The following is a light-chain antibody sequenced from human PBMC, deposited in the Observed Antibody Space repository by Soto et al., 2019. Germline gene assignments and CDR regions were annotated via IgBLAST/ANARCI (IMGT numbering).Light chain of an antibody. CDR1: QTITTW. CDR2: DAS. Sequence: DIQMTQSPSTLSASVGDRVTITCRASQTITTWLAWYQQKPGKAPKLLIYDASTLENGVPSRFSGSGFGTEFSLTISSLQPDDSATYYCQQYNILSGTVGQGTKVDSK. V-gene: IGKV1-5*01. J-gene: IGKJ1*01. CDR3: QQYNILSGT.